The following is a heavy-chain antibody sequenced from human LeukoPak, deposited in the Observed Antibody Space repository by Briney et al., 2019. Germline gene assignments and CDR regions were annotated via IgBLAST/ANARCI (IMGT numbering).Heavy chain of an antibody. Sequence: PGGSLRLSCAASGFTFSSYSMNWVRQAPGKGLEWVSYISSSSSTIYYADSVKGRFTISRDNAKNTVQLEMNSLRVEDTAVYYCVFCSGGNCYYAVRGWTYWGQGTLVTVSS. CDR2: ISSSSSTI. V-gene: IGHV3-48*04. D-gene: IGHD2-15*01. CDR3: VFCSGGNCYYAVRGWTY. CDR1: GFTFSSYS. J-gene: IGHJ4*02.